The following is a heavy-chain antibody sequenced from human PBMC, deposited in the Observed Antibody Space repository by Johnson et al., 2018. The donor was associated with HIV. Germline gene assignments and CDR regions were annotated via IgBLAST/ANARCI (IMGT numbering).Heavy chain of an antibody. CDR1: GFTFSSYW. Sequence: VQLVESGGGVVQPGRSLRLSCAASGFTFSSYWMSWVRQAPGKGLEWVANIKQDGSEKYYVDSVKGRFTISRDNAKKSLYLQMKSLRAEDTALYYCVRAQFLEWLFFDSFDIWGQGTMVTVAS. V-gene: IGHV3-7*04. D-gene: IGHD3-3*01. CDR3: VRAQFLEWLFFDSFDI. J-gene: IGHJ3*02. CDR2: IKQDGSEK.